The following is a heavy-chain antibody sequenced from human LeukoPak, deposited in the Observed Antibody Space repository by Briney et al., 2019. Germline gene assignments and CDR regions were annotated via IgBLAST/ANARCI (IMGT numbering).Heavy chain of an antibody. CDR3: VRRAYGSGSYPADY. CDR2: IYYSGIT. CDR1: GGSISSDSYY. J-gene: IGHJ4*02. V-gene: IGHV4-39*01. Sequence: PSETLSLTCTVSGGSISSDSYYWGWIRQPPGKGLEWIGSIYYSGITYYNPSLKSRVTISVDTSKNQFSLKLTSVTAADTSMYYCVRRAYGSGSYPADYWGQGTLVTVSS. D-gene: IGHD3-10*01.